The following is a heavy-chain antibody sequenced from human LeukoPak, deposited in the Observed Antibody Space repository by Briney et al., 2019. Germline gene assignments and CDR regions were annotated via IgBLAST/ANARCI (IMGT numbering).Heavy chain of an antibody. V-gene: IGHV3-9*01. J-gene: IGHJ3*02. Sequence: GRSLRLSCAASGFSFDDYAMHWVRQAPGKGLEWVSGINSNSDSIIYADSVKGRFTISRDNAKNSLYLQMNSLRPEDTALYYCARRTNLRSFDIWGQGTVVTVSA. CDR3: ARRTNLRSFDI. CDR1: GFSFDDYA. CDR2: INSNSDSI.